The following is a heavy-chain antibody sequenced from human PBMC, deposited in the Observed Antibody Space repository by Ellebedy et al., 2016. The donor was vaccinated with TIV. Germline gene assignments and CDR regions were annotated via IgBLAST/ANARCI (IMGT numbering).Heavy chain of an antibody. D-gene: IGHD6-19*01. Sequence: SETLSLTCTVSGGSLSSYYWSWIRQPAGKGLEWIGRIYTSGSTNYNPSLKSRVTMSVDTSKNQFSLKLSSVTAADTAVYYCARERGIAVAGTAGMDVWGQGTTVTVSS. J-gene: IGHJ6*02. V-gene: IGHV4-4*07. CDR1: GGSLSSYY. CDR3: ARERGIAVAGTAGMDV. CDR2: IYTSGST.